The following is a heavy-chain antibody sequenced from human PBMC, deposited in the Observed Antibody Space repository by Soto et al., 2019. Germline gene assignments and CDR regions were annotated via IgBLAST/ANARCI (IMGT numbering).Heavy chain of an antibody. CDR2: IYYSGST. Sequence: QVQLQESGPGLVKPSQTLSLTCTVSGGSISSGGYYWSWIRQHPGKGLEWIGYIYYSGSTYYNPSLKSRVTIAVDTSKNQFSLKLSSVTAADTAVYYCARVVVVAGARFFDYWGHGTLVTVSS. CDR3: ARVVVVAGARFFDY. D-gene: IGHD2-15*01. J-gene: IGHJ4*01. CDR1: GGSISSGGYY. V-gene: IGHV4-31*03.